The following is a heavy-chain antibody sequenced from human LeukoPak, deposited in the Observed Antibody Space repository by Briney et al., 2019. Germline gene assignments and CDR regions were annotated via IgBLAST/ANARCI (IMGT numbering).Heavy chain of an antibody. J-gene: IGHJ6*03. Sequence: SETLSLTCAVYGGSFSGYYWSWIRQPPGKGLEWIGEINHSGSTNYNPSLKSRVTISVDTSKNQFSLKLSSVTAAYTAVYYCARPPRSYSSSSRYYYYYMDVWGKGTTVTVSS. V-gene: IGHV4-34*01. CDR1: GGSFSGYY. CDR2: INHSGST. D-gene: IGHD6-6*01. CDR3: ARPPRSYSSSSRYYYYYMDV.